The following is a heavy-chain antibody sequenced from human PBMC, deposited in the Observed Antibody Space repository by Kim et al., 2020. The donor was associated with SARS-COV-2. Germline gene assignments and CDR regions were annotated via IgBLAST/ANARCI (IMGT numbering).Heavy chain of an antibody. D-gene: IGHD6-19*01. CDR2: ISAYNGNT. J-gene: IGHJ4*02. CDR1: GYTFTSYG. CDR3: ARVEESSGWYRYYYFDY. Sequence: ASVKVSCKASGYTFTSYGISWVRQAPGQGLEWMGWISAYNGNTNYAQKLQGRVTMTTDTSTSTAYMELRSLRSDDTAVYYCARVEESSGWYRYYYFDYWGQGTLVTVSS. V-gene: IGHV1-18*01.